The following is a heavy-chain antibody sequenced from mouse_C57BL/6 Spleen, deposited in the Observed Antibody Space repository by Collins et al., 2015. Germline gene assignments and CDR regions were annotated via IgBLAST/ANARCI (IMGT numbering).Heavy chain of an antibody. J-gene: IGHJ4*01. CDR1: GYTFTSYP. Sequence: QVQLQQSGTDLVKPGASVMMSCKTSGYTFTSYPIEWMKQNQGKTLEWIGSFHPYHDDADYNEKFKGRAKLTVEKSSNTVYLELNRLSSADSAIYYCARGSNYDYSMDYWGQGTSVTVSS. D-gene: IGHD2-5*01. CDR2: FHPYHDDA. CDR3: ARGSNYDYSMDY. V-gene: IGHV1-47*01.